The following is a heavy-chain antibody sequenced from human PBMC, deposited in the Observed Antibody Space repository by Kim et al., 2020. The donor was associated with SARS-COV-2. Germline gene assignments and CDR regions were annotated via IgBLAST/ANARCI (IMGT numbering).Heavy chain of an antibody. CDR1: GFTFTNYG. V-gene: IGHV3-23*01. CDR2: VSANGGST. CDR3: AKGGTLQVLY. D-gene: IGHD1-1*01. Sequence: GGSLRLSCAVSGFTFTNYGMSWVRQAPGKGLEWVSFVSANGGSTNYADSVKGRFTISRDNSKKVLYLQMNGLRAEDTAVYYCAKGGTLQVLYWGQVALVTVSS. J-gene: IGHJ4*02.